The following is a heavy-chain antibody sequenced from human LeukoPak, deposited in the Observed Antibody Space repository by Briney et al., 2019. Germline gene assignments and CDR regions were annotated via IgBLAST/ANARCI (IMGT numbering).Heavy chain of an antibody. CDR2: IYYSGST. CDR1: GGSISTYY. D-gene: IGHD3-22*01. J-gene: IGHJ4*02. CDR3: ARATNYYDSSGYYPRPHFDY. V-gene: IGHV4-59*01. Sequence: KPSETLSLTCTVSGGSISTYYWSWIRQPLGKGLEWIGYIYYSGSTHYNPSLKSRVTISVDTSKNQFSLKLSSLTAADTAVYYCARATNYYDSSGYYPRPHFDYWGRGTLVTVSS.